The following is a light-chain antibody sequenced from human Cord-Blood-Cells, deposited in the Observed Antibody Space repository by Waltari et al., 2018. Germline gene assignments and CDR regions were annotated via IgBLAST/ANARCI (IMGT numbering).Light chain of an antibody. J-gene: IGKJ1*01. CDR2: LGS. V-gene: IGKV2-28*01. CDR1: QSLLHSNGYNY. Sequence: DIVMTQSPLSLPVTPGERASISCRSSQSLLHSNGYNYLVWYLQKPGQSPQLLIYLGSNRASGVPDRFSGSGSGTDFTLKISRVEAEDVGVYYCMQALQTPRTFGQGTKVEIK. CDR3: MQALQTPRT.